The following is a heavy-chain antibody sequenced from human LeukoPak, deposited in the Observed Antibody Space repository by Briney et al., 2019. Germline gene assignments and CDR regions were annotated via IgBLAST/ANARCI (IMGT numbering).Heavy chain of an antibody. CDR1: GLAFSNYG. Sequence: PGGSLRLSCTASGLAFSNYGMHWARQAPGKGLEWVASMQYNGSQIYYANSVKGRFTISRDNSKNALYLQMNSLRPEDTAVYYCAGKAAAFYFDYWGQGTLVTVSS. D-gene: IGHD6-13*01. CDR3: AGKAAAFYFDY. CDR2: MQYNGSQI. J-gene: IGHJ4*02. V-gene: IGHV3-30*02.